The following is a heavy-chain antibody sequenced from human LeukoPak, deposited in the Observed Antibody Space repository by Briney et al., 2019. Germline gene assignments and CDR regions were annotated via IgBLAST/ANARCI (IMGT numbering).Heavy chain of an antibody. CDR2: IYYSGST. CDR1: GGSICSYY. V-gene: IGHV4-59*01. D-gene: IGHD6-13*01. Sequence: SETLSLTCTVSGGSICSYYWSWIRQPPGKGLEWIGYIYYSGSTNYNPSLKSRVTISVDTSKNQFSLKLSSVTAADTAVYYCARARYSSSWYRGRNWFDPWGQGTLVTVSS. CDR3: ARARYSSSWYRGRNWFDP. J-gene: IGHJ5*02.